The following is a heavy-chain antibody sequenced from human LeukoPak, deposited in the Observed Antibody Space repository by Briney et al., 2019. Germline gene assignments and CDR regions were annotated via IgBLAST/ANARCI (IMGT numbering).Heavy chain of an antibody. J-gene: IGHJ4*02. D-gene: IGHD6-13*01. V-gene: IGHV1-46*01. CDR3: ARDLSTAPGNYCFDY. CDR1: GYTFTPYY. Sequence: ASVKVSCKASGYTFTPYYIHWVRQAPGQGLEWMGIINPGGGGTTYAQKFQGRVTMTRDTSTSTVYMELSSLRSEDTAVYYCARDLSTAPGNYCFDYWGQGTLVTASS. CDR2: INPGGGGT.